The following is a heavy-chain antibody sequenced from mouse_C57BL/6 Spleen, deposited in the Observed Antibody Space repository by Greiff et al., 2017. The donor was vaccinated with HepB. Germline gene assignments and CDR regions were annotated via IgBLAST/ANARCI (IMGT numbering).Heavy chain of an antibody. CDR1: GFSLSTSGMG. J-gene: IGHJ3*01. Sequence: QVTLKVCGPGILQSSQTLSLTCSFSGFSLSTSGMGVSWIRQPSGKGLEWLAHIYWDDDKRYNPSLKSRLTISKDTSRNQVFLKITSVDNADTATYYCARTSLDYYGSSYGWFAYWGQGTLVTVSA. V-gene: IGHV8-12*01. CDR2: IYWDDDK. CDR3: ARTSLDYYGSSYGWFAY. D-gene: IGHD1-1*01.